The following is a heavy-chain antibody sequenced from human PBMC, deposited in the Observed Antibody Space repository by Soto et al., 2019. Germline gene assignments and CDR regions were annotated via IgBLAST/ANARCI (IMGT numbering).Heavy chain of an antibody. Sequence: QVQLQESGPGLIKPSETLALDYTVSGGSISSYYWSWIRQPPGKGLEWIGYIYYSGSTNYNPSLKSRVTISVDTSKNQFSLKLSSVTAADTAVYYCARRWGSAADYWGQGTLSPSPQ. CDR3: ARRWGSAADY. D-gene: IGHD2-15*01. CDR1: GGSISSYY. CDR2: IYYSGST. J-gene: IGHJ4*02. V-gene: IGHV4-59*08.